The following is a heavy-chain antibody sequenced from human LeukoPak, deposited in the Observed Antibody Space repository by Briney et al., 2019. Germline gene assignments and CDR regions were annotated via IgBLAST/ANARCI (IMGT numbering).Heavy chain of an antibody. J-gene: IGHJ5*02. Sequence: GGSLRLSCAASGFTLNMYWMSWVRQALGKGPEWVANVKQDGSAKYYVDSVKGRFTISRDNAKKSLDLQMNSLRVEDTAVYYCARDGPWGSPTSGWFDPWGQGTLVTVSS. CDR1: GFTLNMYW. V-gene: IGHV3-7*01. CDR3: ARDGPWGSPTSGWFDP. D-gene: IGHD3-16*01. CDR2: VKQDGSAK.